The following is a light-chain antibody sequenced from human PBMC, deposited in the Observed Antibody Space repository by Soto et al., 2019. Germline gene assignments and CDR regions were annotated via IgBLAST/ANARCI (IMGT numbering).Light chain of an antibody. CDR2: LNNDGSH. J-gene: IGLJ2*01. CDR1: RGHSSYA. Sequence: QLVLTQSPSASASLGASVKLTCTLSRGHSSYAIAWHQKQPGKGPRYLMDLNNDGSHTKGDGIPDRFSGSSSGAERYLIISSLQSEDEADYYCQTWGTGFQVFGGGTQLTVL. CDR3: QTWGTGFQV. V-gene: IGLV4-69*01.